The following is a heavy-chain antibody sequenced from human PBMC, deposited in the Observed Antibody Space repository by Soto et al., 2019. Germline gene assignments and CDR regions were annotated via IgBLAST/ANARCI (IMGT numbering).Heavy chain of an antibody. V-gene: IGHV1-69*12. J-gene: IGHJ2*01. CDR2: IIPIFGTV. Sequence: QVQLVQSGAEVKKPGSSVKVSCKASGGTFSNYPISWVRQAPGQGLEWMGGIIPIFGTVNYAQKFQGRVTIPADESTSTASMELSSLRSEDTAVYYCARGNHRWLQLWYFDLWGRGTLVTVSS. CDR3: ARGNHRWLQLWYFDL. D-gene: IGHD5-12*01. CDR1: GGTFSNYP.